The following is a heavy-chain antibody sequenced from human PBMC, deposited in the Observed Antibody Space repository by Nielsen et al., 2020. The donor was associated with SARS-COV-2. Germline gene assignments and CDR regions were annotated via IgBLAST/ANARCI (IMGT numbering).Heavy chain of an antibody. CDR1: GGSISSYY. V-gene: IGHV4-59*08. CDR2: IYYSGST. D-gene: IGHD3-22*01. J-gene: IGHJ4*02. Sequence: SETLSLTCTVSGGSISSYYWSWIRQPPGKGLEWIGYIYYSGSTNYNPSLKSRVTISVDTSKNQFSLKLSSVTAADTAVYYCARGYYDSSGYRFDYWGQGTLVNVPS. CDR3: ARGYYDSSGYRFDY.